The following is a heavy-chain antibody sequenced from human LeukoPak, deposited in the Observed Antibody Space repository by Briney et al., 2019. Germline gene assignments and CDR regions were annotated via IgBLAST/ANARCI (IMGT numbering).Heavy chain of an antibody. CDR3: AKGRYYYYYGMDV. V-gene: IGHV3-30*18. J-gene: IGHJ6*02. Sequence: GGSLRLSCAASGFTFSSYGMHWVRQAPGKGLEWVAVISYDGSNKYYADSVKGRFTISRDNSKNTLYLQMNSLRAKDTAVYYCAKGRYYYYYGMDVWGQGTTVTVSS. CDR2: ISYDGSNK. CDR1: GFTFSSYG.